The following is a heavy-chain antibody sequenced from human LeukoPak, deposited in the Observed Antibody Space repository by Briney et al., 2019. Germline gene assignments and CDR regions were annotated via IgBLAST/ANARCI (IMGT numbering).Heavy chain of an antibody. CDR1: GYSFTTYW. J-gene: IGHJ4*02. Sequence: GESLKISCKGSGYSFTTYWIGWVRQMPGEGLEWMGIIYPGDSDTRYSPSFQGQVTFSADKSITTAYLQWSSLKASDTAMYCCARRTYYYDSSGDKGGNYFDFWGQGTLVTVSS. CDR3: ARRTYYYDSSGDKGGNYFDF. CDR2: IYPGDSDT. V-gene: IGHV5-51*01. D-gene: IGHD3-22*01.